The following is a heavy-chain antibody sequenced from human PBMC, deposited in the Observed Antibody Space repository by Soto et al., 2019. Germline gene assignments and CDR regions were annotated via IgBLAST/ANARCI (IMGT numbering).Heavy chain of an antibody. J-gene: IGHJ4*02. CDR3: ARKRRGGYSYVLDY. CDR1: GFTFSSYW. D-gene: IGHD5-18*01. CDR2: IKQDGSEK. Sequence: EVQLVESGGGLVQPGGSLRLSCAASGFTFSSYWMSWVRQAPGKGLEWVANIKQDGSEKYYVDSVKGRFTISRDNAKNSLYLQMNSLRAEDTAVYYCARKRRGGYSYVLDYWGQGTLVTVSS. V-gene: IGHV3-7*03.